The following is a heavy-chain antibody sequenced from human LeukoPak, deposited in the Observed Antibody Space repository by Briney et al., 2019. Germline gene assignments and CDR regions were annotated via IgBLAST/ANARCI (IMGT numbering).Heavy chain of an antibody. CDR1: GFTFSMNW. CDR2: IKEDGSEK. CDR3: ARDEYNWNVDAFDI. Sequence: HAGGSLRLSCAASGFTFSMNWMTWVRQAPGKGLEWVANIKEDGSEKYYVDSVKGRFTISRDNAKNSLYLQMNSLGAEDTAVYYCARDEYNWNVDAFDIWGQGTVVTVSS. D-gene: IGHD1-20*01. J-gene: IGHJ3*02. V-gene: IGHV3-7*01.